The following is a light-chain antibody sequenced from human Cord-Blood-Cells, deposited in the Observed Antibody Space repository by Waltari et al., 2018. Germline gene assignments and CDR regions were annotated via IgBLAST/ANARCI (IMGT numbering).Light chain of an antibody. CDR1: QSVSSN. CDR2: GAS. CDR3: QQYNNWPRT. V-gene: IGKV3-15*01. Sequence: EIVMTQSPATLSVSPGERATLSYRASQSVSSNLAWYQQKPGQAPRLLIYGASTRATGIPARFSGSGSGTEFTITISSLQSEDFAVYYCQQYNNWPRTFGQGTKVEIK. J-gene: IGKJ1*01.